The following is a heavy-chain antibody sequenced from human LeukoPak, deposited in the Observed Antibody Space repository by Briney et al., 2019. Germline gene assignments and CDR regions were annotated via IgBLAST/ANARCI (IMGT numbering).Heavy chain of an antibody. D-gene: IGHD4-17*01. CDR1: GFTFTGYG. Sequence: GGSLRLSCAASGFTFTGYGMHGVRQAPGKGLEWVAVISYGGGNKYYADSVKGRFTISRDTSKNTLYLQMNSLRAEDTAVYYCPQTTVTDYFDYWGQGTLVTVSS. CDR2: ISYGGGNK. J-gene: IGHJ4*02. V-gene: IGHV3-30*18. CDR3: PQTTVTDYFDY.